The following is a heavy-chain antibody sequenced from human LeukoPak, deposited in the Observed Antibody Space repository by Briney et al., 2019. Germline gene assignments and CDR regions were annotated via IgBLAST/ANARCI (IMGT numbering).Heavy chain of an antibody. CDR2: IRRSDGSK. Sequence: QSGGSLRLSCAVSEFSFSNLGLSWVRQAPGKGLEWVSAIRRSDGSKHYADSVKGRFTISRDNSKNTMYLQMNGLRAEDTAVYYCARGLESKDTRPHYWGQGTLVSVST. CDR1: EFSFSNLG. J-gene: IGHJ4*02. V-gene: IGHV3-23*01. CDR3: ARGLESKDTRPHY. D-gene: IGHD1-1*01.